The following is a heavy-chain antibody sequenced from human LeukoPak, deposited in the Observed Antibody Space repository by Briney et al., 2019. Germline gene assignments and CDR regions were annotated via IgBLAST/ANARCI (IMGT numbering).Heavy chain of an antibody. V-gene: IGHV4-39*07. CDR1: GGSISSSSYY. CDR3: ARVDSSYGYAGGHCFDY. CDR2: IYYSGST. Sequence: SETLSLTCTVSGGSISSSSYYWGWIRQPPGKGLEWIGSIYYSGSTYYNPSLKSRVTISVDTSKNQFSLKLNSVTAADTAVYYCARVDSSYGYAGGHCFDYWGQGTLVTVSS. J-gene: IGHJ4*02. D-gene: IGHD5-18*01.